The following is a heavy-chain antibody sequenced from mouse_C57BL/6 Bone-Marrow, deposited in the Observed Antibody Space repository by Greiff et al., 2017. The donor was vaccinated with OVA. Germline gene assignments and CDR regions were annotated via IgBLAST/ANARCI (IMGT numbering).Heavy chain of an antibody. CDR1: GFTFSSYG. J-gene: IGHJ2*01. V-gene: IGHV5-6*01. CDR2: ISSGGSYT. D-gene: IGHD1-1*01. CDR3: ARHGMGTTGVATYDFDY. Sequence: EVQLKESGGDLVKPGGSLKLSCAASGFTFSSYGMSWVRQTPAKRLECVATISSGGSYTYYPDSVKWRFPISRDHAKTALYLQMSSLKSEDRAMYYCARHGMGTTGVATYDFDYWGQGTTLTVSS.